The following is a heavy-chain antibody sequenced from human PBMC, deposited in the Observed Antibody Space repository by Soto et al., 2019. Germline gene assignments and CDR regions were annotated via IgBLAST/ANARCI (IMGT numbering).Heavy chain of an antibody. D-gene: IGHD3-10*01. J-gene: IGHJ3*02. V-gene: IGHV4-30-2*01. CDR2: IYHSGST. CDR3: ARDVHKAPPYGSGQGDAFDI. CDR1: GGSISSGGYS. Sequence: KSSETLSLTCAVSGGSISSGGYSWSWIRQPPGKGLEWIGYIYHSGSTYYNPSLKSRVTISVDRSKNQFSLKLSSVTAADTAVYYCARDVHKAPPYGSGQGDAFDIWGQGTMVTVSS.